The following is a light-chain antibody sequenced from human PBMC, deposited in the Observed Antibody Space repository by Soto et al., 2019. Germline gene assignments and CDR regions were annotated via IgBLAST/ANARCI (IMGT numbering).Light chain of an antibody. CDR3: QHLSNRPQIT. J-gene: IGKJ5*01. CDR1: QSVSSY. V-gene: IGKV3-11*01. Sequence: EIVLTQSPATLSLSPGERATLSCRASQSVSSYLAWYQQKPGQAPRLLIYDASNRATGIPARFSGSGSGTDFTLTISSLEPEDFAVYYWQHLSNRPQITFGQGTRLEMK. CDR2: DAS.